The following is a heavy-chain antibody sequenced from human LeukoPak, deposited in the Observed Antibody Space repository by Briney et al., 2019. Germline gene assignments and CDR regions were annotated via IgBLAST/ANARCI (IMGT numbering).Heavy chain of an antibody. V-gene: IGHV4-59*01. Sequence: SETLSLTCTVSGGSISSYYWSWIRQPPGKGLEWIGYIYYSGSTNYNPSLKSRVTISVDTSKNQFSLKLSSVTAADTAVYYCGRDVAYFDYWGQGTLVTVSS. CDR1: GGSISSYY. J-gene: IGHJ4*02. CDR2: IYYSGST. CDR3: GRDVAYFDY. D-gene: IGHD5-12*01.